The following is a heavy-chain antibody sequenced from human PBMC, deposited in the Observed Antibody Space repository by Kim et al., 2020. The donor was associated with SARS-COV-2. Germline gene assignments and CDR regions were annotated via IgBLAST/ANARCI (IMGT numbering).Heavy chain of an antibody. CDR2: IYYSGST. D-gene: IGHD3-9*01. CDR3: ARSPGYYDILTQVNWFDP. J-gene: IGHJ5*02. CDR1: GGSISSYY. V-gene: IGHV4-59*08. Sequence: SETLSLTCTVSGGSISSYYWSWIRQPPGKGLEWIGYIYYSGSTNYNPSLKSRVTISVDTSKNQFSLKLSSVTAADTAVYYCARSPGYYDILTQVNWFDPWGQGTLVTVSS.